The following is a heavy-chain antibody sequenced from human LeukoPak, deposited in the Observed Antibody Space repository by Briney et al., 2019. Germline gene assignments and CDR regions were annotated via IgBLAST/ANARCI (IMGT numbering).Heavy chain of an antibody. V-gene: IGHV3-7*04. CDR3: GRGGSYYAN. Sequence: GGSLRLSCAASGFRFSTYWMSWVRQAPGKGLEWVANIREDGSEKYYADSVKGRFTISRDNAKNTLFLQMNSLRVDDTAVYYWGRGGSYYANWGQGTLVTVSS. J-gene: IGHJ4*02. D-gene: IGHD3-10*01. CDR2: IREDGSEK. CDR1: GFRFSTYW.